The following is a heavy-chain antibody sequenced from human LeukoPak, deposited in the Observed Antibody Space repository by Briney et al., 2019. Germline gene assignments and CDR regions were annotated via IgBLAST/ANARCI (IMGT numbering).Heavy chain of an antibody. CDR2: IYTSGST. CDR3: ARGGYYDSSGYSYYFDY. D-gene: IGHD3-22*01. CDR1: GGSISSYY. V-gene: IGHV4-4*07. Sequence: PSETLSLTCTLAGGSISSYYWSWIRQPAGKGLEWIGRIYTSGSTNYNPSLKSRVTMSVDTSKNQFSLKLSSVTAADTAVYYCARGGYYDSSGYSYYFDYWGQGTLVTVSS. J-gene: IGHJ4*02.